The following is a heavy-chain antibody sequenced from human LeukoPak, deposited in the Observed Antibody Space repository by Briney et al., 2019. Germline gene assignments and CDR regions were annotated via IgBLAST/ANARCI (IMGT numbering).Heavy chain of an antibody. V-gene: IGHV3-11*04. CDR3: ARAHNWKYGTFDY. CDR2: ISSSGSTI. Sequence: GGSLRLSCAASGFTFSDYYMSWIRQAPGKGLEWVSYISSSGSTIYYADSVKGRFTISRDNAKNSLYLQMNSLRVEDTAVYYCARAHNWKYGTFDYWGQGTLVTVSS. J-gene: IGHJ4*02. D-gene: IGHD1-7*01. CDR1: GFTFSDYY.